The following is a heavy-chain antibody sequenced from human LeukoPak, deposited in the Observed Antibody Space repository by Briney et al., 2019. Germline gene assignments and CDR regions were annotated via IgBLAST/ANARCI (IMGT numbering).Heavy chain of an antibody. Sequence: ASVKVSCKASGGTFSSYAISWVRQAPGQGLEWMGRIIPIFGIANYAHKFQGRVTITADKSTSTAYMALSSLRSEDTAVYYCARVGYCSGSSCYSDWFDPWGQGTLVTVSS. CDR3: ARVGYCSGSSCYSDWFDP. J-gene: IGHJ5*02. V-gene: IGHV1-69*04. CDR1: GGTFSSYA. D-gene: IGHD2-15*01. CDR2: IIPIFGIA.